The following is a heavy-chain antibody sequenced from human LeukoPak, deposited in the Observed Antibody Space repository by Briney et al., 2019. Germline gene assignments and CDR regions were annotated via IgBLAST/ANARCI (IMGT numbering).Heavy chain of an antibody. CDR3: AGGSARGALGFDY. D-gene: IGHD1-26*01. CDR1: GGSISSGDYY. Sequence: SQTLSLTCTVSGGSISSGDYYWSWIRQPPGKGLEWIGYIYYSGSTYYNPSLKSRVTISINTSKNQFSLKLSSVTAADTAVYYCAGGSARGALGFDYWGQGTLVTVSS. V-gene: IGHV4-30-4*08. J-gene: IGHJ4*02. CDR2: IYYSGST.